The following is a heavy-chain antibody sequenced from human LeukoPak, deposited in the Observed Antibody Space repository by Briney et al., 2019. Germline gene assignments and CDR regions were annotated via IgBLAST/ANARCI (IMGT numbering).Heavy chain of an antibody. CDR3: ARVGDYALKD. J-gene: IGHJ4*02. CDR2: FYNSGST. D-gene: IGHD3-16*01. Sequence: PSETLSLTCSVSGGSISNYYWSWIRQPAGKGLEWIGRFYNSGSTNCNPPLKSRVTMSVDTSKNQFSLKLSFVTAADTAVYYCARVGDYALKDWGQGTLVTVSS. V-gene: IGHV4-4*07. CDR1: GGSISNYY.